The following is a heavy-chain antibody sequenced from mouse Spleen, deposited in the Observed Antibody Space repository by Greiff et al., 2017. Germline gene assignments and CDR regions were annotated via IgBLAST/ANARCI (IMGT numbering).Heavy chain of an antibody. D-gene: IGHD2-14*01. CDR1: GYTFTSSW. V-gene: IGHV1S130*01. J-gene: IGHJ1*01. CDR3: ARARDRYDWYFDV. Sequence: VKLMESGAELVRPGVSVKISCKASGYTFTSSWMHWAKQRPGQGLEWIGEIHPNSGNTNYNEKFKGKATLTVDTSSSTAYVDLSSLTSEDSAVYYCARARDRYDWYFDVWGAGTTVTVSS. CDR2: IHPNSGNT.